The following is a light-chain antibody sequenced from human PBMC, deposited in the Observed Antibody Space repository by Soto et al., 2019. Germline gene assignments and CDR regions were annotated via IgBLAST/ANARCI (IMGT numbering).Light chain of an antibody. CDR1: QGFRND. CDR3: LQHNSYPVT. Sequence: DIQMTQSPSSRSASVGDRASITCRARQGFRNDLAWYQHKRVKARTRLIYAAATLQSGVPSRLSGSGSGTEFSITISSLQPEDFATYYCLQHNSYPVTFGQGTKVDI. V-gene: IGKV1-17*01. J-gene: IGKJ1*01. CDR2: AAA.